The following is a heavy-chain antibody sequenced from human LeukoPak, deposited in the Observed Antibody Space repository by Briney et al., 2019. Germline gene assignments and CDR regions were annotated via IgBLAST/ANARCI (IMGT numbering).Heavy chain of an antibody. CDR3: ARGTPYYYDSSGYLSYPFDY. J-gene: IGHJ4*02. Sequence: SETLSLTCAVYGGSFSGYYWSWIRQPPGKGLEWIGEINHSGSANYNPSLKSRVTISVGTSKNQFSLKLSSVTAADTAVYYCARGTPYYYDSSGYLSYPFDYWGQGTLVTVSS. V-gene: IGHV4-34*01. CDR1: GGSFSGYY. D-gene: IGHD3-22*01. CDR2: INHSGSA.